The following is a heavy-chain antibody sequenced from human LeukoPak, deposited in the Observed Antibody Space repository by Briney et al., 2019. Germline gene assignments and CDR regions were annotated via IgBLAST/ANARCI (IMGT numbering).Heavy chain of an antibody. CDR2: IKRDGSEK. V-gene: IGHV3-7*04. CDR3: ARVASDRYGDAFDV. CDR1: EFTFSSYW. Sequence: GGSLRLSCAASEFTFSSYWMSWVRQAPGKGLEWVANIKRDGSEKYYVDSVKGRFTISRDNVKKSLHLQMNSLRAEDTALYYCARVASDRYGDAFDVWGQGTMVTVSS. J-gene: IGHJ3*01. D-gene: IGHD6-19*01.